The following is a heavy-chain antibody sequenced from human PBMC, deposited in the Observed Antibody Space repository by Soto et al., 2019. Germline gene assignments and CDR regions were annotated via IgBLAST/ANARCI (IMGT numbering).Heavy chain of an antibody. V-gene: IGHV4-59*01. D-gene: IGHD5-12*01. J-gene: IGHJ4*02. CDR2: IYYSGST. Sequence: SETLSLTYTVSGGSISSYYWRWIRQPPGKGLEWIGYIYYSGSTNYNPSLKSRVTISVDTSKNQFSLKLSSVTAADTAVYYCARGPMGYDSSTYYFDYWGQGTLVTVSS. CDR1: GGSISSYY. CDR3: ARGPMGYDSSTYYFDY.